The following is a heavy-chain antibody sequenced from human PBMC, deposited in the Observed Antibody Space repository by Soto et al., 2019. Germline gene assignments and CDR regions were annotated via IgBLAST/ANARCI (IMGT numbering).Heavy chain of an antibody. J-gene: IGHJ3*02. V-gene: IGHV1-46*03. CDR3: ARVGAYDFCSGPDSANGDDASDI. CDR1: GYTFASYY. Sequence: GASVQVSCKASGYTFASYYMHWVRQAPGQGLEWMGIINPSGGSTSYAQKFQGRVTMTRDTSTSTVYMELSSLRSEDTAVYYCARVGAYDFCSGPDSANGDDASDIWGQGTMVTVSS. D-gene: IGHD3-3*01. CDR2: INPSGGST.